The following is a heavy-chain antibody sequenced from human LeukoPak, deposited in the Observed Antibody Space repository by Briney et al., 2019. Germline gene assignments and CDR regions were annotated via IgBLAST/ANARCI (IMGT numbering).Heavy chain of an antibody. V-gene: IGHV3-66*02. CDR2: IYNGGTT. J-gene: IGHJ4*02. D-gene: IGHD6-6*01. CDR3: AGGGEAARSLAY. Sequence: GGSLRLSCAASGVTSNYMTWVRQAPGKGLEWVSVIYNGGTTYYADSVKGRFTISRDNSKSTLFVYLQMNSLRTDETALYYCAGGGEAARSLAYWGQGALVTVSS. CDR1: GVTSNY.